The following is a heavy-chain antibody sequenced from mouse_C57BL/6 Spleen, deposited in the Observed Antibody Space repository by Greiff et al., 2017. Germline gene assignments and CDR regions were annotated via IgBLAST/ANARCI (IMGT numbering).Heavy chain of an antibody. D-gene: IGHD2-4*01. Sequence: QVQLQQPGAELVKPGASVKLSCKASGYTFTSYWMHWVKQRPGQGLEWIGMIHPNSGSTNYNEKFKSKATLTVDKSSSTAYMQLSSLTSEDSAIYYCARRRLRRGDYYAMGDWGQGTSVTVYS. CDR1: GYTFTSYW. J-gene: IGHJ4*01. CDR3: ARRRLRRGDYYAMGD. CDR2: IHPNSGST. V-gene: IGHV1-64*01.